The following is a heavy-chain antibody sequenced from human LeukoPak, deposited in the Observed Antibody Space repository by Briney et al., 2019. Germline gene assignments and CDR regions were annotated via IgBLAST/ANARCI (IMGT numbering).Heavy chain of an antibody. CDR1: GGTFSSYA. D-gene: IGHD6-19*01. Sequence: ASVKVSCKASGGTFSSYAISWVRQAPGQGLEWMGGIIPIFGTANYAQKFQGRVTITADESTSTVYMELSSLRSEDTAVYYCARDSRAYSSGWSSDYWGQGTLVTVSS. V-gene: IGHV1-69*13. CDR3: ARDSRAYSSGWSSDY. J-gene: IGHJ4*02. CDR2: IIPIFGTA.